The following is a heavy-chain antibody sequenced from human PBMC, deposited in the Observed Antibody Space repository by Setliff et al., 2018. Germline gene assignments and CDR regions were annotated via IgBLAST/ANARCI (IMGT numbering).Heavy chain of an antibody. CDR1: NGSLTNFY. CDR2: IYYRGNT. V-gene: IGHV4-59*01. J-gene: IGHJ5*02. CDR3: AXTKXRYLDSLISARPLIWFDP. Sequence: SETLSLTCSLSNGSLTNFYWAWIRQTPGKGLEWIGYIYYRGNTNYNPSLRGRVTISVXXXXXXXXXXXXXXXXXXXXXXFXAXTKXRYLDSLISARPLIWFDPWGQGALVTVSS. D-gene: IGHD3-9*01.